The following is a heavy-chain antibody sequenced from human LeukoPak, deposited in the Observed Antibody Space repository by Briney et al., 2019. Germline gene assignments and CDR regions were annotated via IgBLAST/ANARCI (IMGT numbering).Heavy chain of an antibody. D-gene: IGHD3-3*01. CDR2: IIPIFGTA. CDR1: GGTFSSYA. Sequence: GASVKVSCKASGGTFSSYAISWVRQAPGQGLEWMGGIIPIFGTANYAQKFQGRVTITADKSTSTAYMELSSLRSEDTAVYYCARTQYDDFWSGYYFQDFDYWGQGTLVTVSS. CDR3: ARTQYDDFWSGYYFQDFDY. J-gene: IGHJ4*02. V-gene: IGHV1-69*06.